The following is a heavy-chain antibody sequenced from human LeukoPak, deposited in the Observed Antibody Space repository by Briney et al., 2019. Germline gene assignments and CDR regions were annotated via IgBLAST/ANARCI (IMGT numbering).Heavy chain of an antibody. J-gene: IGHJ4*02. CDR2: IYYSGST. CDR3: ARARPYDSSFDY. CDR1: GGSISSGDYY. V-gene: IGHV4-30-4*08. Sequence: SETLSLTCTVSGGSISSGDYYWSWIRQPPGKGLEWIGYIYYSGSTSYYPSLKSRVTISVDASKNQFSLQLSSVTAADTAVYYCARARPYDSSFDYWGQGTLVTVSS. D-gene: IGHD3-22*01.